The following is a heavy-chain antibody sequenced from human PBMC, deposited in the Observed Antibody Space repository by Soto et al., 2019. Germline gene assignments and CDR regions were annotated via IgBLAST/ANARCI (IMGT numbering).Heavy chain of an antibody. V-gene: IGHV4-61*01. D-gene: IGHD3-10*01. Sequence: SETLSLTCRVSGGTVRSGSYYWTWIRQPAGKALEWIGHIYYTGGSHYRPSLARRVTMSIDISRSQFYLNMRSATAADTAVYYCARVRGWFGSGTSSLIFDYWGHGALVTVSS. CDR1: GGTVRSGSYY. CDR2: IYYTGGS. J-gene: IGHJ4*01. CDR3: ARVRGWFGSGTSSLIFDY.